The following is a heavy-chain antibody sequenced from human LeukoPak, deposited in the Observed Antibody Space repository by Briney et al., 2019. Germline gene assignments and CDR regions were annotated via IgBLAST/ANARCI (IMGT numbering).Heavy chain of an antibody. CDR1: GFTFSSYA. V-gene: IGHV3-23*01. J-gene: IGHJ4*02. Sequence: GGSLRLSCAASGFTFSSYAMSWVRQAPGKGLEWVSAISGSGGSTYYADSVKGRFTISRDNSKNTLYLQMNSLRAEDTAVYYCAKPYNYGSGSYYSAFDYWGQGTLVTVSS. CDR2: ISGSGGST. D-gene: IGHD3-10*01. CDR3: AKPYNYGSGSYYSAFDY.